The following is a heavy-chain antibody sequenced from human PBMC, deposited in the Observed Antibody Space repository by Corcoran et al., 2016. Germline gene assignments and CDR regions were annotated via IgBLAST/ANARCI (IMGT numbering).Heavy chain of an antibody. Sequence: EVQLEESGGGLIQPGGSLRLSCAASGFTVSSNYMSWVRQAPGKGLEWVSVIYSSGSTYYADSVKGRFTISRDNSRNTLYLQMNSLRAEDTAFYYCGRGYPVDYWGQGTLVTVSS. CDR2: IYSSGST. CDR3: GRGYPVDY. CDR1: GFTVSSNY. J-gene: IGHJ4*02. D-gene: IGHD3-16*02. V-gene: IGHV3-53*01.